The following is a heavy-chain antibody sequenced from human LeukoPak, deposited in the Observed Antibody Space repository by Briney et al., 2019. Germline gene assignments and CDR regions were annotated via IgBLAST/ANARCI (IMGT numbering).Heavy chain of an antibody. V-gene: IGHV4-61*02. J-gene: IGHJ6*03. CDR2: IYTSGST. CDR1: GGSISSGSYY. D-gene: IGHD3-3*01. Sequence: PSQTLSLTCTVSGGSISSGSYYWSWIRQPAGKGLEWIGRIYTSGSTNYNPSLKSRVTISVDTSKNQFSLKLTSVTAADTAVYYCARQFLEWLAPYHYSYMGVWGKGTTVTVSS. CDR3: ARQFLEWLAPYHYSYMGV.